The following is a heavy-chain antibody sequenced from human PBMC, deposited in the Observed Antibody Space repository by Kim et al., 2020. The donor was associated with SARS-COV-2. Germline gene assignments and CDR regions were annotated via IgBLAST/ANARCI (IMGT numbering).Heavy chain of an antibody. CDR3: ARDPRVYYYDSSGMYYFDY. D-gene: IGHD3-22*01. J-gene: IGHJ4*02. V-gene: IGHV3-21*01. CDR1: GFTFSSYS. Sequence: GGSLRLSCAASGFTFSSYSMNWVRQAPGKGLEWVSSISSSSSYIYYADSVKGRFTISRDNAKNSLYLQMNSLRAEDTAVYYCARDPRVYYYDSSGMYYFDYWGQGTLVTVSS. CDR2: ISSSSSYI.